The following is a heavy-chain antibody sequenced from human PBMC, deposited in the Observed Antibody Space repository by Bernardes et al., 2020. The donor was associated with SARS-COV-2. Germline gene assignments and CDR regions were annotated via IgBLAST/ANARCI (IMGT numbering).Heavy chain of an antibody. J-gene: IGHJ5*02. D-gene: IGHD5-18*01. CDR1: GFTFNGYA. Sequence: GGSLRLSCAASGFTFNGYAMAWVRQAPGKGLEWVSGISGSGDTTYYTDSVKGRFTISRDNSKNMVYLQMNSLRVEDTATYYCAKDGGDTIMVLLGWLDPWSQGTLVTVSS. V-gene: IGHV3-23*01. CDR2: ISGSGDTT. CDR3: AKDGGDTIMVLLGWLDP.